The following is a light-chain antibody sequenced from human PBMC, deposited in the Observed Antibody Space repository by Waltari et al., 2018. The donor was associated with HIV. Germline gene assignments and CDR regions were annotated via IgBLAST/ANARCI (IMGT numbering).Light chain of an antibody. CDR3: AVWDDRLSGRL. J-gene: IGLJ2*01. V-gene: IGLV1-47*01. CDR1: TSTFRNNY. CDR2: RNN. Sequence: QSVLAQPRSVSGTPGQTVNISCSGSTSTFRNNYGYWYQQVTGVAPKLLIYRNNQRPSGVPDRFYGSNSGTSASLAISGLRTEDEAEYYCAVWDDRLSGRLFGGGTKVTVL.